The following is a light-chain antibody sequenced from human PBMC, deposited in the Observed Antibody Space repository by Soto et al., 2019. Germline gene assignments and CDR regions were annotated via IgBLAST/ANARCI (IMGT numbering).Light chain of an antibody. CDR1: SSDVGGYNY. J-gene: IGLJ2*01. CDR3: TSYTTNKTPL. CDR2: DVS. V-gene: IGLV2-14*03. Sequence: QSVLTQPASVSGSPGQSITISCTGTSSDVGGYNYVSWYQQHPGKAPKLMIYDVSSGPSGVSNRFSGSKSGNTASLTISGLLSEDEADYYCTSYTTNKTPLFGGGTKLTVL.